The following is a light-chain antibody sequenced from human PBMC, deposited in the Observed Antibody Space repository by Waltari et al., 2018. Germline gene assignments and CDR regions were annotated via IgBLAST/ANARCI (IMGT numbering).Light chain of an antibody. Sequence: QSALTQPASVSGSPGQSITISCTGTSSDVGGYNFVSWYQQHPGKVPKLIIYEVNNRPSVVSNRFSGSKSGNTASLTISGLQAEDEADYYCSSYTSISTGIFGGGTKLTVL. CDR3: SSYTSISTGI. CDR1: SSDVGGYNF. V-gene: IGLV2-14*01. CDR2: EVN. J-gene: IGLJ2*01.